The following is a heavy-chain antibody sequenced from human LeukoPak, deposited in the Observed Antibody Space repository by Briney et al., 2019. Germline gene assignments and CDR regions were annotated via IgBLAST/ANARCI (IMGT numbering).Heavy chain of an antibody. Sequence: GGSLRLSCVASGFTLSSSWMNWVRQAPGKGLEWVANIKQDGSEKNYVDSVKGRFTISRDNAKNSVYLQMSSLRAEDTAVYFCTRLSSSSGGAVDCWGQGTLVTVSS. J-gene: IGHJ4*02. CDR2: IKQDGSEK. V-gene: IGHV3-7*05. CDR3: TRLSSSSGGAVDC. D-gene: IGHD2-2*01. CDR1: GFTLSSSW.